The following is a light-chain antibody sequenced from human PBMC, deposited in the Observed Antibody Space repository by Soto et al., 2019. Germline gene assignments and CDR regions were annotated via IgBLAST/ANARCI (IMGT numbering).Light chain of an antibody. CDR3: QQRSNWPST. CDR1: QSVSSY. V-gene: IGKV3-11*01. J-gene: IGKJ4*01. Sequence: EIVLTQSPATLSLSPGERATLSCRASQSVSSYLAWYQQRPGQAPRLLIYDASSRATGIPARFSGSGSGTDFTLTITSLEPADSAVYYCQQRSNWPSTFGGGTKVEI. CDR2: DAS.